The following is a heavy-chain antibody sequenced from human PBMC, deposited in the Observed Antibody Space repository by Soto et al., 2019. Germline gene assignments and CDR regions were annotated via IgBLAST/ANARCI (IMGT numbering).Heavy chain of an antibody. CDR3: ARVVGATLGYYFYH. Sequence: QVQLVQSGAEMKKPGSSVKVSCTASGGSFTRYAIAWVRQAPGQVLEWMGGVIPIFGKATYAQKFEGRVTITADEPSRTAYLEVSGVRSDDTAVYYCARVVGATLGYYFYHWGQGTPVNVSS. CDR1: GGSFTRYA. J-gene: IGHJ4*02. D-gene: IGHD1-26*01. CDR2: VIPIFGKA. V-gene: IGHV1-69*01.